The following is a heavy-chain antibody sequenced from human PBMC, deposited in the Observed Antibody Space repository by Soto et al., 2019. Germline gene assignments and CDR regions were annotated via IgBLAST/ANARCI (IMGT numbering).Heavy chain of an antibody. CDR3: ARDQRVRGGHFPAMDV. V-gene: IGHV3-21*01. J-gene: IGHJ6*04. CDR1: GFTFSSYS. Sequence: EVQLVESGGGLVKPGGSLRLSCAASGFTFSSYSMNWVRQAPGKGLEWVSSISSSSSYIYYADSVKGRFTISRDNAKNSLYLQMNSLRAEDTAVYYCARDQRVRGGHFPAMDVWGKGTTVTVSS. CDR2: ISSSSSYI. D-gene: IGHD3-10*01.